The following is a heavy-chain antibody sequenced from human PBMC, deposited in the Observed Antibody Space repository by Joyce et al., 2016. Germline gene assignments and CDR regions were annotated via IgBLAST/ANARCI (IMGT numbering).Heavy chain of an antibody. J-gene: IGHJ4*02. V-gene: IGHV4-61*01. CDR3: ARAFLTGPYYFDY. CDR2: IYYSGST. Sequence: VQLQESGPGLVKTSETLSLTCAVSGVSVNSASYFWTWIRQSPGKRLEWIGYIYYSGSTKYNPALKGRVTLSVDTLRNQFSLNLRSVTAADTAVYYCARAFLTGPYYFDYWGQGTLVPVSP. D-gene: IGHD3-9*01. CDR1: GVSVNSASYF.